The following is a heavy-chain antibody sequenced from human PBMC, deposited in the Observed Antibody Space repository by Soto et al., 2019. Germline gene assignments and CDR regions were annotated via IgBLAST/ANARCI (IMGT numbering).Heavy chain of an antibody. CDR2: IYGADDK. CDR1: GFSLTTSGVG. V-gene: IGHV2-5*02. J-gene: IGHJ5*02. Sequence: QITLNESCPALVKPTQTLTLTCTFSGFSLTTSGVGVHWLRQPPGKALEWLAVIYGADDKRNNPYLETRLTHTKETSKTQVVLTMTNMDTLDTATYYCALNPSHSTNWYIRDDWFDPGGQGTLVSVS. CDR3: ALNPSHSTNWYIRDDWFDP. D-gene: IGHD6-13*01.